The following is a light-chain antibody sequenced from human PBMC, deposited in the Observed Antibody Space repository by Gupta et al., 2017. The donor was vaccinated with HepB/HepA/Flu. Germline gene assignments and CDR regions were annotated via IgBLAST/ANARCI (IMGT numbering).Light chain of an antibody. J-gene: IGKJ1*01. V-gene: IGKV3-15*01. CDR2: GAS. CDR3: QHLGKT. Sequence: EIVMTQSPATLSVSPGERATLSCRASQSVSSNLAWYQQKPGQAPRLLIYGASTRATGIPARFSGSGSGTEFTLTSSSLQSEDFAVDYCQHLGKTLGQGTKVEIK. CDR1: QSVSSN.